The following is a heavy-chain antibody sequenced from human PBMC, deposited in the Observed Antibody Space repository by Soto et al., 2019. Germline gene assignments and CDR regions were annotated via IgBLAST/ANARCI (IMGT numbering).Heavy chain of an antibody. CDR1: GFSLSTSGVG. Sequence: QITLKESGPTLVKPTQTLTLTCTFSGFSLSTSGVGVGWIRQPPGKALEGLAFLYWDDDKRYSPYLKSRLTITEDTSKNQVLLTSTSMDPVDTATYYCARTSVNWGSRGLVDYWGQGTRFTVAS. J-gene: IGHJ4*02. V-gene: IGHV2-5*02. D-gene: IGHD7-27*01. CDR2: LYWDDDK. CDR3: ARTSVNWGSRGLVDY.